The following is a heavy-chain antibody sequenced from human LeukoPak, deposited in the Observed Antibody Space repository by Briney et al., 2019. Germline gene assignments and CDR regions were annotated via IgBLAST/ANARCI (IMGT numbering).Heavy chain of an antibody. V-gene: IGHV4-31*03. CDR3: ARCGGSQSYYGMDV. J-gene: IGHJ6*02. CDR1: GGSISSGVYY. CDR2: IYYSGST. D-gene: IGHD1-26*01. Sequence: SQTLSLTCSVSGGSISSGVYYWSWIRQHPGKGLEWIGYIYYSGSTYYNPSLKSRVTISVDTSENQFSLNLSSVTAADTAVYHCARCGGSQSYYGMDVWGQGTTVTVSS.